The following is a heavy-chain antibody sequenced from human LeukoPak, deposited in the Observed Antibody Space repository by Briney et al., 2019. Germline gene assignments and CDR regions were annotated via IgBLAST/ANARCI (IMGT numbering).Heavy chain of an antibody. CDR1: GGSISSYY. CDR2: IYYSGST. J-gene: IGHJ4*02. Sequence: PSETLSLTCTVSGGSISSYYWSWIRQPPGKGLEWIGYIYYSGSTNYNPSLKSRVTISVDTSKNQFSLKLSSVTAADTAAYYCARGVVITFGGAADYWGQGTLVTVSS. CDR3: ARGVVITFGGAADY. V-gene: IGHV4-59*01. D-gene: IGHD3-16*01.